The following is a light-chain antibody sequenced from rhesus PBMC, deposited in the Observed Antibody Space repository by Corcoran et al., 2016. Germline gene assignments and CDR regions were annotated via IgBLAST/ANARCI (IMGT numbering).Light chain of an antibody. J-gene: IGKJ1*01. V-gene: IGKV3-24*04. Sequence: EIVMTQSPATLALSPGERATLSCRASQSVSSYLAWYQQKPGQAPRLLIYGESSRATGIPDRFSGSGSGTEFTLPISSLEPEDVGVYFCLQSSNWWTFGQGTKVEIK. CDR2: GES. CDR1: QSVSSY. CDR3: LQSSNWWT.